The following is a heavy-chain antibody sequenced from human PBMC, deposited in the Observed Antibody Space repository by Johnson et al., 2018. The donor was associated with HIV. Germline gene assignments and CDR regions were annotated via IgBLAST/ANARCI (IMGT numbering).Heavy chain of an antibody. CDR2: IPSDGNKT. CDR3: ATGRASV. Sequence: QVQLVESGGGVVQPGRSLRLSCAASGFIFSSYAMHWVRQAPGAGLEWVAVIPSDGNKTYYADSVRGLTISRDNSKNTLYLQMNSRRAADTAVYYCATGRASVWGQGTMVTVSS. CDR1: GFIFSSYA. J-gene: IGHJ3*01. V-gene: IGHV3-30*04.